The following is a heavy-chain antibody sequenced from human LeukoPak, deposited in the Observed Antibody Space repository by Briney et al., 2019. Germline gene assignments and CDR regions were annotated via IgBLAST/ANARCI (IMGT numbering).Heavy chain of an antibody. CDR2: IYYSGST. CDR3: ARDRYCGGDCYSGPDAFDI. V-gene: IGHV4-39*07. CDR1: GGSISSGSYF. Sequence: PSETLSLTCAVSGGSISSGSYFWSWIRQPAGKGLEWIGSIYYSGSTYYNPSLKSRVTISVDTSKNQFSLKLSSVTAADTAVYYCARDRYCGGDCYSGPDAFDIWGQGTMVTVSS. J-gene: IGHJ3*02. D-gene: IGHD2-21*01.